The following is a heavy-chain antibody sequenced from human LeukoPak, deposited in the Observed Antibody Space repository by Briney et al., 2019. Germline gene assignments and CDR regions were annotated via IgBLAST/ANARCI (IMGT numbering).Heavy chain of an antibody. CDR2: ISYDGSNK. V-gene: IGHV3-30*18. CDR3: AKDLGSGPLMDV. D-gene: IGHD3-3*01. J-gene: IGHJ6*02. CDR1: GFTFSSYG. Sequence: PGGSLRLSCAASGFTFSSYGMHWVRQAPGKGLEWVAAISYDGSNKYYADSVKGRFTISRDNSKNTLYLQMNSLRAEDTAVYYCAKDLGSGPLMDVWGQGTTVTVSS.